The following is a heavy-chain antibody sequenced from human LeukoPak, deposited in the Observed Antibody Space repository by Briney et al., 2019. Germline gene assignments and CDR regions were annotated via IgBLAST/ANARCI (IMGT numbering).Heavy chain of an antibody. J-gene: IGHJ6*02. CDR2: IYSGGNT. CDR3: AAYGLGSFIYGMDV. D-gene: IGHD3-10*01. CDR1: DFTVDNNY. V-gene: IGHV3-53*01. Sequence: GGSLRLSCAASDFTVDNNYMTWVRQAPGRGLEWVSMIYSGGNTYYTDSVKGRFTISRDNSRNTLYLQMNSLRVDDTAVYYCAAYGLGSFIYGMDVWGQGTTVTVSS.